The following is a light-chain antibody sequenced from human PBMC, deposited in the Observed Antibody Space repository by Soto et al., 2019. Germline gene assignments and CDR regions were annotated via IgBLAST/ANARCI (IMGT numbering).Light chain of an antibody. CDR1: QSVSSS. J-gene: IGKJ1*01. Sequence: ELVMPQSPATLSVSPGERAPLSCGASQSVSSSLAWYQQKPGQAPRLLIYGASTRATGIPDRVSGSGSGTEFTLTISSLQSEDFAVYYCQQYNNWPRTCGQGTKVDIK. CDR2: GAS. CDR3: QQYNNWPRT. V-gene: IGKV3-15*01.